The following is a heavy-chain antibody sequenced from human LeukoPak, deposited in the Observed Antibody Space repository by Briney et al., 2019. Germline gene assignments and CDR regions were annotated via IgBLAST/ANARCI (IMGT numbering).Heavy chain of an antibody. CDR1: GFTFSSYA. D-gene: IGHD3-22*01. CDR2: ISGSGGST. J-gene: IGHJ6*02. CDR3: ANAIAPMIVVVDYYYGMDV. V-gene: IGHV3-23*01. Sequence: PGGSLRLSCAASGFTFSSYAMSWVRQAPGKGLEWVSAISGSGGSTYYADSVKGRFTISRDNSKNTLYLQMNSLRAEDTAVYYCANAIAPMIVVVDYYYGMDVWGQGTTVTVSS.